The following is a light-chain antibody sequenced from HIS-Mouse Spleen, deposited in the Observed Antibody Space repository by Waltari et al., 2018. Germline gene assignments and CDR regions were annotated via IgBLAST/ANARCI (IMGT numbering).Light chain of an antibody. J-gene: IGLJ2*01. CDR3: YSTDSSGNHRV. V-gene: IGLV3-10*01. Sequence: SYELTQPPSVSVSPGQTARITCSGAALPKQYAYWYQQNSGQAPVLVIYEDSKRPSGIPERFSGSSSGTMATLTISGAQVEDEADYYCYSTDSSGNHRVFGGGTKLTVL. CDR2: EDS. CDR1: ALPKQY.